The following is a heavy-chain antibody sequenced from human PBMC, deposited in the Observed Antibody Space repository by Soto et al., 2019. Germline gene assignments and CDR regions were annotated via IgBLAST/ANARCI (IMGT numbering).Heavy chain of an antibody. CDR2: ISSSGSTI. V-gene: IGHV3-48*03. Sequence: RRLSCAASGFTFSSYEMNWVRQAPGKGLEWVSYISSSGSTIYYADSVKGRFTISRDNAKNSLYLQMNSLRAEDTAVYHCARIVGAALDDYWGQGTLVTVSS. CDR3: ARIVGAALDDY. D-gene: IGHD1-26*01. CDR1: GFTFSSYE. J-gene: IGHJ4*02.